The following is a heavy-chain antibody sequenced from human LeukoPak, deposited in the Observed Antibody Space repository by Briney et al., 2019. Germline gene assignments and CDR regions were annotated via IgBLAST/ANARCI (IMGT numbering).Heavy chain of an antibody. CDR1: GFTFSSYW. D-gene: IGHD3-22*01. J-gene: IGHJ4*02. CDR2: INNDGSTT. Sequence: GGSLRLSCAASGFTFSSYWMHWVRQAPGKGLMWVSRINNDGSTTNYADSVKGRFTISRDNARNSLYLHMNSLRAEDTAVYSCASDFSPDYYFDTSAYRLSSNYWGQGTLVTVSS. CDR3: ASDFSPDYYFDTSAYRLSSNY. V-gene: IGHV3-74*01.